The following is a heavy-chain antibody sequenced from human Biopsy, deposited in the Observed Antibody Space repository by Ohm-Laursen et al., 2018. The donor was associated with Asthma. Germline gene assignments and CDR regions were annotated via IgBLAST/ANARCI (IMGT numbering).Heavy chain of an antibody. D-gene: IGHD2-15*01. J-gene: IGHJ4*02. CDR1: GGSFSSNY. Sequence: SQTLSLTCAVYGGSFSSNYWSWIRQTPGKGLEWLGDTHHSGYTYSNPSLKSRVTISVDTSKKQISLRLSSVIAADTAVYYCAGFCSGGNCPDHWGQGTLVTVSS. CDR3: AGFCSGGNCPDH. V-gene: IGHV4-34*01. CDR2: THHSGYT.